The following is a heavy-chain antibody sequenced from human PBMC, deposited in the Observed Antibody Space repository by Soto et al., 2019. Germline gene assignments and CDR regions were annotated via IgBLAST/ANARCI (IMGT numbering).Heavy chain of an antibody. CDR2: ISYDGNNK. V-gene: IGHV3-30*19. Sequence: PGGSLRLSCAASGFTYTTYTMHWVRQAPGKGLEWVAVISYDGNNKYYADSVKGRFTISRDNTKNTLYLQMNSLRPEDTAVYYCARLKAGTAAFDYWGQGTLVTVSS. J-gene: IGHJ4*02. CDR1: GFTYTTYT. D-gene: IGHD6-19*01. CDR3: ARLKAGTAAFDY.